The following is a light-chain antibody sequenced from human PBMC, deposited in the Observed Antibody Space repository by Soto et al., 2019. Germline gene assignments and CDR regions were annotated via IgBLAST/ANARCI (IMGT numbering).Light chain of an antibody. CDR3: TSYAGSNNHV. CDR2: EVT. V-gene: IGLV2-8*01. Sequence: QSALTQPPSASGSPGQSVTISCTGTSSDVGSYKYVSWYQQYPGKPPNLMVYEVTKRTSGVPDRFSGSKSGNTASLTVSGLQAEDEADYYCTSYAGSNNHVFGTGTKLTVL. CDR1: SSDVGSYKY. J-gene: IGLJ1*01.